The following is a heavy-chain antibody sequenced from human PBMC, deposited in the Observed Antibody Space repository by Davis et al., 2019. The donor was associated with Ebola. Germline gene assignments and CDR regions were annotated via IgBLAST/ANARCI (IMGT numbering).Heavy chain of an antibody. J-gene: IGHJ4*02. V-gene: IGHV3-33*01. D-gene: IGHD2-15*01. Sequence: GGSLRLSCAASGFTFSSYGMNWVRQAPGKGLEWAAVIWYDGSNKYYADSVKGRFTISRDNSKKTLYLQMNSLRSEDTAVYYCARLYCSGGSCYPPGADYWGQGTLVTVSS. CDR3: ARLYCSGGSCYPPGADY. CDR2: IWYDGSNK. CDR1: GFTFSSYG.